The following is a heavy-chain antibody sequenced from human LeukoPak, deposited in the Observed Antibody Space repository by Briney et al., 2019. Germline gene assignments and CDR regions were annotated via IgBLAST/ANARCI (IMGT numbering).Heavy chain of an antibody. V-gene: IGHV3-30-3*01. J-gene: IGHJ6*03. CDR1: GFTFSSYA. D-gene: IGHD3-10*01. CDR2: ISYDGSNK. Sequence: GRSLRLSCAASGFTFSSYAMHWVRQAPGKGLEWVAVISYDGSNKYYADSVKGRFTISRDNSKNTLYLQMNSLRAEDTAVYYCARDKMVRGVVIYYYYYYMDVWGKGTTVTVSS. CDR3: ARDKMVRGVVIYYYYYYMDV.